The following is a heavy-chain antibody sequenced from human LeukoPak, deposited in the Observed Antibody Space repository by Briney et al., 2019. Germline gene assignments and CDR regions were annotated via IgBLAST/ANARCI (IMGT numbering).Heavy chain of an antibody. D-gene: IGHD3-22*01. CDR3: ARAIDYDPFDL. Sequence: GESLKISCEGSGYTFVNYWIGWVRQMPGKGLEWMGIIYAGDSDTRYSPSFQGQVTISVDKSVNTAYLQFSRLKASDTAIYYCARAIDYDPFDLWGQGTLVTVSS. CDR1: GYTFVNYW. CDR2: IYAGDSDT. V-gene: IGHV5-51*01. J-gene: IGHJ4*02.